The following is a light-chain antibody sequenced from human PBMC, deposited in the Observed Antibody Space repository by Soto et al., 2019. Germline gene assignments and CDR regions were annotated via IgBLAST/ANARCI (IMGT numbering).Light chain of an antibody. CDR3: AAWDDSLRAPV. CDR1: SSNIGSNY. V-gene: IGLV1-47*01. Sequence: QYVLTQPPSASATPGQRITISCFGSSSNIGSNYGYWYQQLPGTAPKLLISRDDERPSGVPDRFSGSKSGTSASLAISGVRSEDEADYFCAAWDDSLRAPVFGGGTKLTVL. CDR2: RDD. J-gene: IGLJ2*01.